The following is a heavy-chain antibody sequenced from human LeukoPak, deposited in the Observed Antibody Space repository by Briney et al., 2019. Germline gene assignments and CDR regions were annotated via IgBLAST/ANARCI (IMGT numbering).Heavy chain of an antibody. J-gene: IGHJ6*02. V-gene: IGHV4-61*08. CDR3: ARAVAAADYYYYYYGMDV. D-gene: IGHD6-13*01. Sequence: SETLSLTCTVSGGSISSGGYYWSWIRQHPGKGLEWIGYIYYSGSTNYNPSLKSRVTISVDTSKNQFSLKLSSVTAADTAVYYCARAVAAADYYYYYYGMDVWGQGTTVTVSS. CDR1: GGSISSGGYY. CDR2: IYYSGST.